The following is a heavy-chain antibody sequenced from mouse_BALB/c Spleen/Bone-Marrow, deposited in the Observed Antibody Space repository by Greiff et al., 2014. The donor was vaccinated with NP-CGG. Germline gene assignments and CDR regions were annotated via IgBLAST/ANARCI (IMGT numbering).Heavy chain of an antibody. J-gene: IGHJ2*01. V-gene: IGHV1-14*01. CDR1: GYTFTSYV. CDR3: ARGNYYDYDYFDY. CDR2: INPYNDGT. Sequence: EVQGVESGPELVKPGASVKMSCKASGYTFTSYVMHWVKQKPGQGLEWIGYINPYNDGTTYNEKFKGKATLTSDKSSSTAYMELSSLTSEDSAVYYRARGNYYDYDYFDYWGQGTTLTVSS. D-gene: IGHD2-4*01.